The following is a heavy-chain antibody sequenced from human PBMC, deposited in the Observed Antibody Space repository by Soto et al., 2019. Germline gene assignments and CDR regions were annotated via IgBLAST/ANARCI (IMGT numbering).Heavy chain of an antibody. CDR2: ISAYNGDT. J-gene: IGHJ4*02. CDR1: GYYYNSYG. Sequence: QVQLVQSGAEVRKPGASVRVACKASGYYYNSYGVNWVRQAPGQGLEWMGWISAYNGDTYYEQKFQGRINMTTDTSTTTAYLELRSLRSDDTAIYYCVRTRATEATGNNFGDYQGQFDYWGQGSLVTVSS. CDR3: VRTRATEATGNNFGDYQGQFDY. D-gene: IGHD4-17*01. V-gene: IGHV1-18*01.